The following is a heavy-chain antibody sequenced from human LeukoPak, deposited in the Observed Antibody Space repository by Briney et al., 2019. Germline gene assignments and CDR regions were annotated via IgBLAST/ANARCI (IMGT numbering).Heavy chain of an antibody. CDR2: INPNSGGT. CDR3: AVGGLRYFDWLLAPLDY. V-gene: IGHV1-2*02. D-gene: IGHD3-9*01. J-gene: IGHJ4*02. Sequence: ASVKVSCKASGYTFTGYYMHWVRQAPGQGLEWMGWINPNSGGTNYAQKFQGRVTMTRDTSIRTAYMELSRLRSDDTAVYYCAVGGLRYFDWLLAPLDYWGQGTLVTVSS. CDR1: GYTFTGYY.